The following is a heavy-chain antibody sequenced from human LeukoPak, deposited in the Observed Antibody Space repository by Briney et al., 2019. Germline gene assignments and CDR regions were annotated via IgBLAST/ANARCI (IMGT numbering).Heavy chain of an antibody. CDR1: GYSFTGFS. CDR3: ARLENNSSDFDY. Sequence: GESLKISCTGSGYSFTGFSIGWVHQMPGKGLEWLGLINPSNSDARYSPSFQGQVTMSADRSTSAAYLQWSSLKASDTAMYYCARLENNSSDFDYWGQGTLVTVSP. D-gene: IGHD4-11*01. J-gene: IGHJ4*02. V-gene: IGHV5-51*07. CDR2: INPSNSDA.